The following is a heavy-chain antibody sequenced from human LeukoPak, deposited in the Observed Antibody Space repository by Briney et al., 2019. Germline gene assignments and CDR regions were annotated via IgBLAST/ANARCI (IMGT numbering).Heavy chain of an antibody. J-gene: IGHJ3*01. CDR3: ARRGTDASFSFFDV. V-gene: IGHV3-21*01. CDR2: ISGDTTYI. CDR1: GFTFSSYT. Sequence: GGSLRLSCAASGFTFSSYTMHWVRQIPGERPEWVSSISGDTTYIYYADSIKGRFTISRDNTNTSLFLQMNSLRAEDTATYFCARRGTDASFSFFDVWGQGTMVTVSS. D-gene: IGHD1-1*01.